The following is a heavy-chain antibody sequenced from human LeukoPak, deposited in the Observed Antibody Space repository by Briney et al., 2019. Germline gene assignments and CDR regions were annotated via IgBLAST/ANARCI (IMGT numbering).Heavy chain of an antibody. Sequence: SVKVSCKASGGTFSSYAINWVRQAPGQGLEWMGGIILIFGTSNYAQKFQGRVTITAAESTSTVYMELSSLTSEDTAVYYCARGRYSGSPLVGAFDIWGQGTMVTVSS. J-gene: IGHJ3*02. CDR2: IILIFGTS. CDR1: GGTFSSYA. CDR3: ARGRYSGSPLVGAFDI. V-gene: IGHV1-69*13. D-gene: IGHD1-26*01.